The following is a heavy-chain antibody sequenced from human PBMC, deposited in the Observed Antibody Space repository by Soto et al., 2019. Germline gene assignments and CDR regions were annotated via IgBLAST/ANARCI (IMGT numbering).Heavy chain of an antibody. CDR2: ISGSGGST. D-gene: IGHD3-3*01. CDR3: AKTGPIFGVVIPNYYYYGMDV. CDR1: GFTFSSYA. Sequence: WGSLRLSCAASGFTFSSYAMSWVRQAPGKGLEWVSAISGSGGSTYYADSVKGRFTISRDNSKNTLYLQMNSLRAEDTAVYYCAKTGPIFGVVIPNYYYYGMDVWGQGTTVTVSS. V-gene: IGHV3-23*01. J-gene: IGHJ6*02.